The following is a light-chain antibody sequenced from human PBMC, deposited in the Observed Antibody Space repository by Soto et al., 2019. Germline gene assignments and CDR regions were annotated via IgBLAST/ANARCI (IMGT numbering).Light chain of an antibody. Sequence: EVVMTQSPGSLSMPPGERATLSCRASQSVTTNLAWYQQRPGQGPRLLIYGASTRATDIPARFSGSGSGTEFTLTISGLQSEDFATYYCQQYHDWPRTFGPGTKVEIK. CDR3: QQYHDWPRT. V-gene: IGKV3-15*01. J-gene: IGKJ3*01. CDR2: GAS. CDR1: QSVTTN.